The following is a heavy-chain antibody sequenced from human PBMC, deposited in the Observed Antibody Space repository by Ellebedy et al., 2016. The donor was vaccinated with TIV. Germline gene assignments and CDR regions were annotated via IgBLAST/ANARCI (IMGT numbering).Heavy chain of an antibody. V-gene: IGHV3-23*01. D-gene: IGHD3-22*01. J-gene: IGHJ4*02. CDR3: AKLEDYYSSSPFFDY. CDR1: GFSFSRYA. Sequence: GESLKISXVATGFSFSRYAVSWVRQAPGKGLEWVSAINSGGSSTFYADSVKGRFTISRDNYKNTLYLQMNSLRAEDTAVYYCAKLEDYYSSSPFFDYWGQGTLVTVSS. CDR2: INSGGSST.